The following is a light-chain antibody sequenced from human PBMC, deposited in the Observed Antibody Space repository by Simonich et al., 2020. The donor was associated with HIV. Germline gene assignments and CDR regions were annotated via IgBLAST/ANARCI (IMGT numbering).Light chain of an antibody. CDR2: EAN. Sequence: QSALTQPASVSGSPGQSITISCTGTSSDVGSYNLVSWYQQPPGKAPKLMIYEANKRPSGVSNRFSGSKSGNTASLTISGLQAEDEADYYCCSYAVSSTWVFGGGTKLTVL. J-gene: IGLJ3*02. CDR3: CSYAVSSTWV. CDR1: SSDVGSYNL. V-gene: IGLV2-23*01.